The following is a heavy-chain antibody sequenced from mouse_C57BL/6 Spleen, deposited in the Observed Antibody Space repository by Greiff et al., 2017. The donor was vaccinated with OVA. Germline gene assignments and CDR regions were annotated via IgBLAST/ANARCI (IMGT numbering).Heavy chain of an antibody. CDR1: GYTFTSSW. V-gene: IGHV1-64*01. D-gene: IGHD1-1*01. J-gene: IGHJ1*03. Sequence: QVQLQQPGAELVKPGASVKLSCKASGYTFTSSWMHWVKQRPGQGLEWIGMIHPNSGSTNYNEKFKGKATLTVDKSSSTAYMQLSSLTSEDSAVYYCRRMVVARWWDFDVWGTGTTVTVSS. CDR3: RRMVVARWWDFDV. CDR2: IHPNSGST.